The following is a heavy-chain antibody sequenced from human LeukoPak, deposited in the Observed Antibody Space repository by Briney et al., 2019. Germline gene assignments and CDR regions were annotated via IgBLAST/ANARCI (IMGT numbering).Heavy chain of an antibody. CDR1: GYSFTSYW. D-gene: IGHD1-26*01. CDR2: IYPGDSDT. J-gene: IGHJ4*02. CDR3: SRHREYGTPYTGSAY. V-gene: IGHV5-51*01. Sequence: GESLQISCQGSGYSFTSYWIGWVRQMPGKGLEWMGIIYPGDSDTRYSPSFQGQVTISADKSINTAYLQWSSLKASDTAMYYCSRHREYGTPYTGSAYWGQGTLVTVSS.